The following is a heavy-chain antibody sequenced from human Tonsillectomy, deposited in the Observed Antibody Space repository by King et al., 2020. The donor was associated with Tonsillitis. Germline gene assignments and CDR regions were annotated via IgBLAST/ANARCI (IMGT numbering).Heavy chain of an antibody. CDR3: ARDRYYDSSGYLQADY. Sequence: VQLVGSGGGLVQPGGSLRLSCAASGFTVSNNYMSWVRQAPGKGLEWVSVIYRGGSTYYADSVKGRFTISRDNSKNTLYLQMNSLRAEDTAVYYCARDRYYDSSGYLQADYWGQGTLVTVSS. CDR2: IYRGGST. J-gene: IGHJ4*02. D-gene: IGHD3-22*01. V-gene: IGHV3-66*01. CDR1: GFTVSNNY.